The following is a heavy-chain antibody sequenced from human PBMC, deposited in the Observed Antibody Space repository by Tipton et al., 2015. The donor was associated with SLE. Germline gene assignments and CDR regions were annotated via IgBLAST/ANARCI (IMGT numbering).Heavy chain of an antibody. V-gene: IGHV4-34*01. D-gene: IGHD5-12*01. Sequence: TLSLTCAVYGGSFSGSYWSWIRQAPDKGLEWSGEINHSGTTFYNPSLESQVTISVDTSQNHFSLKLRSVTAADTAVYYCARRRRGYSYGYYWYFDFWGRCTLVTVSS. J-gene: IGHJ2*01. CDR2: INHSGTT. CDR3: ARRRRGYSYGYYWYFDF. CDR1: GGSFSGSY.